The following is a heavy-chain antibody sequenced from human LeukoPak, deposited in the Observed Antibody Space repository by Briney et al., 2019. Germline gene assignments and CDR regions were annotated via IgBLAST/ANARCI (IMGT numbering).Heavy chain of an antibody. V-gene: IGHV1-18*01. Sequence: ASVKVSCKASGYTFTSYGISWFRQPPGQGLEWMGWISAYNGNTNYAQKLQGRVTMTTDTSTSTAYMELRSLRSDDTAVYYCARSFWFGEFLDYWGQGTLVTVSS. CDR1: GYTFTSYG. D-gene: IGHD3-10*01. J-gene: IGHJ4*02. CDR2: ISAYNGNT. CDR3: ARSFWFGEFLDY.